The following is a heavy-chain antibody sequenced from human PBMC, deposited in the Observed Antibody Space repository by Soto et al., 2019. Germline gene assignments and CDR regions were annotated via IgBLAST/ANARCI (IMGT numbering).Heavy chain of an antibody. J-gene: IGHJ4*02. CDR3: ARDAAAGLNDY. CDR2: ISAYNGNT. CDR1: GYTFTSYG. V-gene: IGHV1-18*01. Sequence: QVKLVKSGAEVKKPGASVKVSCKASGYTFTSYGISWVRKAPGQGLEWMGWISAYNGNTKYVQKFQGRVTMTTDTSTSTAYMELRSLRSDDTAVYYCARDAAAGLNDYWGQGTLVTVSS. D-gene: IGHD6-13*01.